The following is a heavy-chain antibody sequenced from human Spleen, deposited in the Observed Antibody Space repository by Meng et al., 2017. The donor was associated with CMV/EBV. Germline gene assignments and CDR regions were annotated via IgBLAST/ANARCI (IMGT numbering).Heavy chain of an antibody. CDR1: ASITSTKW. J-gene: IGHJ5*02. D-gene: IGHD3-16*01. CDR2: IDHSGKS. CDR3: ARVREHTSLGNYWFDP. V-gene: IGHV4-4*02. Sequence: ASITSTKWWTWVRQPPGKGLEWVGEIDHSGKSNSNPSLKSRLTLSLDTSKNHLSLRMTSVTAEDTAIYYCARVREHTSLGNYWFDPWGQGTLVTVSS.